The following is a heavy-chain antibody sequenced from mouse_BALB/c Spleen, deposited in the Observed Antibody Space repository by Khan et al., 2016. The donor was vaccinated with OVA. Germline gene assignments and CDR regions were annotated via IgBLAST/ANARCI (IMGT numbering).Heavy chain of an antibody. D-gene: IGHD4-1*01. CDR3: ARWGWDVGAMDY. Sequence: VQLQEAGAELMKPGASVKISCKATGYTFSSYWIEWVKQRPGHGLEWIGEILPGSGSTNYNEKVKGKATITAETSSNIVYMQLSSLTSEDSAVYYCARWGWDVGAMDYWGQGTSVTVSS. V-gene: IGHV1-9*01. CDR1: GYTFSSYW. CDR2: ILPGSGST. J-gene: IGHJ4*01.